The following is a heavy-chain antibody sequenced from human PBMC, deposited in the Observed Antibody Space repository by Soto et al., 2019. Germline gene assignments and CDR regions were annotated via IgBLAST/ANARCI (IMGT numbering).Heavy chain of an antibody. Sequence: GGSLRLSCAASGFTFSSYAMSWVRQAPGKGLEWVSAISGSGGSTYYADSVKGRFTISRDNSKNTLYLQMNSLRAEDTAVYYCATLLLWFGFRGKEKFFDYWGQGTLVTVSS. V-gene: IGHV3-23*01. CDR1: GFTFSSYA. CDR3: ATLLLWFGFRGKEKFFDY. D-gene: IGHD3-10*01. J-gene: IGHJ4*02. CDR2: ISGSGGST.